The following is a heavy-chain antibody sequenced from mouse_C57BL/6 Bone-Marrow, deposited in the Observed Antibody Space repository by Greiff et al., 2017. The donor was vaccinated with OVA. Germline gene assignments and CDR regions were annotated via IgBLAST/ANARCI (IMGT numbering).Heavy chain of an antibody. CDR3: ANYGSSYGAMDY. CDR2: INPSSGYT. V-gene: IGHV1-7*01. D-gene: IGHD1-1*01. J-gene: IGHJ4*01. CDR1: GYTFTSYW. Sequence: VQRVESGAELAKPGASVKLSCKASGYTFTSYWMHWVKQRPGQGLEWIGYINPSSGYTKYNQKFKDKATLTADKSSSTAYMQLSSLTYEDSAVYYCANYGSSYGAMDYWGQGTSVTVSS.